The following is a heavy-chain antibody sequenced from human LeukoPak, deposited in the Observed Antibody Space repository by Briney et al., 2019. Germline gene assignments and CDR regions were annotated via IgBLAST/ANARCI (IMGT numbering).Heavy chain of an antibody. CDR1: GFSLTSYA. CDR3: ARSVRGVIADAFNV. J-gene: IGHJ3*01. Sequence: GGSLRLSCAPSGFSLTSYAMTWVRQAPGEGLEWVTDISANGGKTYYSDSVKGRFTISRDISKNTLFLQMNSLKVEDTAVYYCARSVRGVIADAFNVWGQGTMVAVSS. D-gene: IGHD3-10*01. V-gene: IGHV3-23*01. CDR2: ISANGGKT.